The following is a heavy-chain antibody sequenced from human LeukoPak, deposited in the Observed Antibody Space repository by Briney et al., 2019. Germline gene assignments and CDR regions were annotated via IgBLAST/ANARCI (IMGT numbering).Heavy chain of an antibody. J-gene: IGHJ4*02. CDR1: GFTFSSYS. V-gene: IGHV3-21*01. D-gene: IGHD6-6*01. CDR2: ISSSSSYI. Sequence: GGSLRLSCAASGFTFSSYSMNWVRQAPGKGLEWVSSISSSSSYIYYADSVKGRFTISRDNAKNSLYLQMNSLRAEDTAVYYWAGAYSSSSHGSDYWGQGTLVTVSS. CDR3: AGAYSSSSHGSDY.